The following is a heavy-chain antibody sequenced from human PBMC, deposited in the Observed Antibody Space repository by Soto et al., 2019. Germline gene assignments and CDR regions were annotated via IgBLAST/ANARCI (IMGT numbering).Heavy chain of an antibody. CDR1: GGSFSGYY. D-gene: IGHD3-3*01. V-gene: IGHV4-34*01. J-gene: IGHJ5*02. CDR2: INHSGST. Sequence: QVQLQQWGAGLLKPSETLSLTCAVYGGSFSGYYWSWIRQPPGKGLEWIGEINHSGSTNYNPSLKSRVTISVDASKNQFSLKLSSVTAAHTAVYYCARGYYDFWSGYYCWFDPWGQGTLVTVSS. CDR3: ARGYYDFWSGYYCWFDP.